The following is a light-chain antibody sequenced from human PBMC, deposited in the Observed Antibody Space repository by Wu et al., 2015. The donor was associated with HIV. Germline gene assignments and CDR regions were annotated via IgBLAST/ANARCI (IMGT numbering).Light chain of an antibody. CDR1: QSIDTY. Sequence: DIQMTQSPSSLSASVGDVVTVTCRASQSIDTYLNWYQQKPGKAPNLLIYAAFSLQSGVPSRFSGTGSGTDFTLTISSLQPEDFATYYCQQSYSYPPTFGQGTNLEIK. CDR2: AAF. V-gene: IGKV1-39*01. J-gene: IGKJ2*01. CDR3: QQSYSYPPT.